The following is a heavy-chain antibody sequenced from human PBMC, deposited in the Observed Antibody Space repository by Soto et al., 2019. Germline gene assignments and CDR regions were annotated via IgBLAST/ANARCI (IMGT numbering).Heavy chain of an antibody. Sequence: ASVKVSCKVSGYTLTELSMHWVRQAPGKGLELMGGFDPEDGETIYAQKFQGRVTMTEDTSTDTAYMELSSLRSEDTAVYYCATYSTILTSYGMDVWGQGTTVTVSS. J-gene: IGHJ6*02. CDR1: GYTLTELS. CDR3: ATYSTILTSYGMDV. CDR2: FDPEDGET. V-gene: IGHV1-24*01. D-gene: IGHD3-3*01.